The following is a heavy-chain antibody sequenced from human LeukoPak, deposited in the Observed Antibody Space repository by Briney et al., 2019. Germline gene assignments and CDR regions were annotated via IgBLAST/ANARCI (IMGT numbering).Heavy chain of an antibody. D-gene: IGHD6-13*01. CDR2: IYYSGST. V-gene: IGHV4-59*01. CDR1: GGSISSYY. J-gene: IGHJ6*03. CDR3: ARHPSSIAAAGTASRNYYYYYYMDV. Sequence: SETLSLTCTVSGGSISSYYWSWIRQPPGKGLEWIGYIYYSGSTNYNPSLKSRVTISVDTSKNQFSLKLSSVTAADTAVYYCARHPSSIAAAGTASRNYYYYYYMDVWGKGTTVTVSS.